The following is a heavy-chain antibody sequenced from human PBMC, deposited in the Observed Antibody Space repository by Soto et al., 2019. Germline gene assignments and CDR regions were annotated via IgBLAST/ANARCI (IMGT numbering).Heavy chain of an antibody. Sequence: GAALKISCKCSGYSFTSYWISWVRQIPGKGLEWMGRIDPSDSYTNYSPSFRGHATISADKSTNTAYLQWRSLRASDTAMYYCARLGFPGAIYFDSWGLGTLVTVSS. J-gene: IGHJ4*02. V-gene: IGHV5-10-1*01. CDR3: ARLGFPGAIYFDS. CDR2: IDPSDSYT. CDR1: GYSFTSYW.